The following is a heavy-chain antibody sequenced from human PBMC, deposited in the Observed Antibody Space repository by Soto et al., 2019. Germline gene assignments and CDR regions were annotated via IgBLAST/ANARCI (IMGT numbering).Heavy chain of an antibody. CDR1: GFIFSNYA. CDR2: VSGSGGST. D-gene: IGHD4-17*01. CDR3: AKVIAYGDRRFET. J-gene: IGHJ5*02. Sequence: EEQLLESGGGLVQPGGSLRLSCAASGFIFSNYAMNWVRQAPGKGLEWVSSVSGSGGSTYYADSVKGHFTISRDNSKNTLYLQMNSLRPEGTAVYYCAKVIAYGDRRFETWGQGTLVTVSS. V-gene: IGHV3-23*01.